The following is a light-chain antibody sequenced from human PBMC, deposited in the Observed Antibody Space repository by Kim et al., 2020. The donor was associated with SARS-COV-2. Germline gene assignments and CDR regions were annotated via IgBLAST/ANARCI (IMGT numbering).Light chain of an antibody. J-gene: IGLJ1*01. Sequence: GQSINTSCTGTNSDVGAYNYVSWYQQHPGKAPKLLIYDVFKRPSGISSRFSASKSGSTASLTISGLQAEDEADYYCSSYTRSSLGIFGTGTKVTVL. CDR1: NSDVGAYNY. CDR3: SSYTRSSLGI. CDR2: DVF. V-gene: IGLV2-14*03.